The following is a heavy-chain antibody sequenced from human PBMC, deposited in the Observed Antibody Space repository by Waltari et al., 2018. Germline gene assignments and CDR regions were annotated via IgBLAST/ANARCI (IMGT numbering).Heavy chain of an antibody. CDR3: AKDGTGDSMDAFDI. Sequence: EVQLLESGGGLVQPGGSLRLSCAASGFTFSSYAMSWVRQAPGKGLEWVSGISWNSGSIGYADSVKGRFTISRDNAKNSLYLQMNSLRAEDTALYYCAKDGTGDSMDAFDIWGQGTMVTVSS. D-gene: IGHD7-27*01. V-gene: IGHV3-9*01. CDR2: ISWNSGSI. CDR1: GFTFSSYA. J-gene: IGHJ3*02.